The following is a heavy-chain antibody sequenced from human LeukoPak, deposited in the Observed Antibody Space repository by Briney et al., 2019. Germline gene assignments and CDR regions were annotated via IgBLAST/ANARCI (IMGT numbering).Heavy chain of an antibody. CDR2: IYHSGST. CDR3: ASGGGATARGLDY. V-gene: IGHV4-4*02. CDR1: GGSISSSNW. Sequence: SETLSLTCTVSGGSISSSNWWSWVRPPPGKGLEWIGEIYHSGSTNYNPSLKSRVTISVDKSKNQFSLKLSSVTAADTAVYYCASGGGATARGLDYWGQGTLVTVSS. D-gene: IGHD1-26*01. J-gene: IGHJ4*02.